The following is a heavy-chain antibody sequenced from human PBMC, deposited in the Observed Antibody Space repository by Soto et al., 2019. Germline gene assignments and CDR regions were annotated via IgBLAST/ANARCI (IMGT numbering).Heavy chain of an antibody. Sequence: SETLSLTCAVYGGSFSGYYWSWIRQPPGKGLEWIGEINHSGSTNYNPSLKSRVTISVDTSKNQFSLKLSSVTAADTAVYYCARRYGGNLYYWGKGTLVTVSS. CDR1: GGSFSGYY. CDR3: ARRYGGNLYY. J-gene: IGHJ4*02. V-gene: IGHV4-34*01. D-gene: IGHD1-26*01. CDR2: INHSGST.